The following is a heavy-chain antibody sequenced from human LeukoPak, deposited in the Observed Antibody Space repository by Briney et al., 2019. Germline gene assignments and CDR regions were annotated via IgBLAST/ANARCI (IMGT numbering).Heavy chain of an antibody. CDR1: GYTFTSYS. CDR2: ISAYNGNT. D-gene: IGHD2-15*01. Sequence: ASVKVSCKASGYTFTSYSISWVRQAPGQRLEWMGWISAYNGNTIYAQKVKGRVTMTTDTSTSTAYMELRSLKSDDTAVYYCARASYCSGGSCSSDYWGQGTLVTVSS. CDR3: ARASYCSGGSCSSDY. V-gene: IGHV1-18*01. J-gene: IGHJ4*02.